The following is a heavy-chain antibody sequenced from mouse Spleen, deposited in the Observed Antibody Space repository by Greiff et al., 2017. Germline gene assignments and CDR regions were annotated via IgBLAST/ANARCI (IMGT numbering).Heavy chain of an antibody. J-gene: IGHJ1*01. CDR3: ARSGYYGSSFYWYFDV. Sequence: VQLQQSGPELVKPGASVKIPCKASGYTFTDYNMDWVKQSHGKSLEWIGDINPNNGGTIYNQKFKGKATLTVDKSSSTAYMELRSLTSEDTAVYYCARSGYYGSSFYWYFDVWGAGTTVTVSS. V-gene: IGHV1-18*01. CDR1: GYTFTDYN. D-gene: IGHD1-1*01. CDR2: INPNNGGT.